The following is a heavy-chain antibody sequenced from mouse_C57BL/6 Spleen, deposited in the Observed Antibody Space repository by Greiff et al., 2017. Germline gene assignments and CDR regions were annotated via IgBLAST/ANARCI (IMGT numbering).Heavy chain of an antibody. J-gene: IGHJ4*01. D-gene: IGHD2-4*01. CDR2: INYDGSST. CDR3: ARDGDYDHAMDY. Sequence: EVKLVESEGGLVQPGSSMKLSCTASGFTFSDYYMAWVRQVPEKGLEWVANINYDGSSTYYLDSLKSRFIISRDNAKNILYLQMSSLKSEDTATYYCARDGDYDHAMDYWGQGTSVTVSS. V-gene: IGHV5-16*01. CDR1: GFTFSDYY.